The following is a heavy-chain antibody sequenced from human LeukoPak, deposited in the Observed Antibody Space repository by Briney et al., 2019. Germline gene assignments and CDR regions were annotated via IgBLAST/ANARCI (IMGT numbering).Heavy chain of an antibody. CDR3: ARERDGYASYFDY. CDR1: GFTFSSYG. J-gene: IGHJ4*02. D-gene: IGHD5-24*01. V-gene: IGHV3-23*01. Sequence: PGGTLRLSCAASGFTFSSYGMSWVRQAPGKGLDWVSAISGSGGSTYYAASVKGRFTISRDNSKNTLYLQMNSLRAEDTAVYYCARERDGYASYFDYWGQGTLVTVSS. CDR2: ISGSGGST.